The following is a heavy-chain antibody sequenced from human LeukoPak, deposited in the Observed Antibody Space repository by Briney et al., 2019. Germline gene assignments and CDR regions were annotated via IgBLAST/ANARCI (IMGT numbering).Heavy chain of an antibody. V-gene: IGHV3-23*01. CDR2: ISGSGSST. CDR1: GFTFSSYA. Sequence: GSLRLSRAASGFTFSSYAMNWVRQAPGKGLEWVSAISGSGSSTYYADSVKGRFTISRDNAKNSLYLQMNSLRDEDTAVYYCARDREIAARLSYYYYGMDVWGQGTTVTVSS. D-gene: IGHD6-6*01. CDR3: ARDREIAARLSYYYYGMDV. J-gene: IGHJ6*02.